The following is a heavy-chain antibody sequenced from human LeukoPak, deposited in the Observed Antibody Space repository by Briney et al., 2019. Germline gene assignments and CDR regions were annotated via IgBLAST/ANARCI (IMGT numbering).Heavy chain of an antibody. CDR1: GYSIRSGYY. CDR3: ARSIYCTNGICSTHYFDS. Sequence: PSETLSLTCTVSGYSIRSGYYWGWIRQPPGKGLEWIGSIHHSGSTYYNPSLKSRVTISVDTSKNQFSLKLNSATAADTAVYYCARSIYCTNGICSTHYFDSWGQGTLVAVSS. J-gene: IGHJ4*02. V-gene: IGHV4-38-2*02. CDR2: IHHSGST. D-gene: IGHD2-8*01.